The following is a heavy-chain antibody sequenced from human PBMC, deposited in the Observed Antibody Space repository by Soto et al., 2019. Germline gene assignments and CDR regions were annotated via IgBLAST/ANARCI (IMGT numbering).Heavy chain of an antibody. V-gene: IGHV3-74*01. J-gene: IGHJ4*02. CDR1: VITFNNYC. CDR2: INNVASII. CDR3: ASDEGRGLKY. Sequence: GGSLRLSGPVSVITFNNYCMHWIRQRPGKVRVWVSHINNVASIINYADSVKGRFTISRDNAGNTLYLQMNSLGVEDTDNYYCASDEGRGLKYWGQGTLVTVSS.